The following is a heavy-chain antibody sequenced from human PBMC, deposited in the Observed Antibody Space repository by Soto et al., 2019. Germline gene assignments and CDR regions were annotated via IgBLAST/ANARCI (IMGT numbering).Heavy chain of an antibody. V-gene: IGHV3-23*01. D-gene: IGHD1-1*01. Sequence: GGSLRLSCAVSGFSLGPYGVTWVRQTPEKGLEWVTGFSGGSGAIFYADSVRGRFTISRDSSTAYLQMNNLRPEDTAVYFCARWNGFGDSWGQGSLVTVSS. J-gene: IGHJ4*02. CDR2: FSGGSGAI. CDR3: ARWNGFGDS. CDR1: GFSLGPYG.